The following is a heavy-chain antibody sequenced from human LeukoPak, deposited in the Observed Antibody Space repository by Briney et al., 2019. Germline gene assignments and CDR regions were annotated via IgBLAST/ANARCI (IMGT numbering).Heavy chain of an antibody. Sequence: GGSLRLSCAASGFTFSSYAMSWVRQAPGKGLEWVSAISGSGGSTYYADSVKGRFTISRDNSKNTLYLQMNSLRAEDTAVYYCAKDRVVGARWVPDAFDIWGQGTMVTVSS. D-gene: IGHD1-26*01. V-gene: IGHV3-23*01. J-gene: IGHJ3*02. CDR3: AKDRVVGARWVPDAFDI. CDR2: ISGSGGST. CDR1: GFTFSSYA.